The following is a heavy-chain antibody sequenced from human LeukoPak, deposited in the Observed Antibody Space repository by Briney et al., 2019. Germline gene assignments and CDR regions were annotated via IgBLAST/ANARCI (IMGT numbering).Heavy chain of an antibody. CDR3: ARDPLPEYDFWSGYWVNDAFDI. CDR2: IKQDGSEK. Sequence: PGGSLRLSCAASGFTFSSYWMSWVRQAPGKGREWVANIKQDGSEKDYVDSVKGRFTISRDNAKNSLYLQMNSLRAEDTAVYYCARDPLPEYDFWSGYWVNDAFDIWGQGTMVTVSS. D-gene: IGHD3-3*01. J-gene: IGHJ3*02. V-gene: IGHV3-7*01. CDR1: GFTFSSYW.